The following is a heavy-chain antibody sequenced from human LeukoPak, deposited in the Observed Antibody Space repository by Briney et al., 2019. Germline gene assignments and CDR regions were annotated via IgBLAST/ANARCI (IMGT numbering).Heavy chain of an antibody. Sequence: GASVKVSCKASGGTFSSYAISWVRQAPGQGLEWMGRIIPILGIANYAQKFQGRVTITADKSTSTAYMELSSLRSEDTAVYYCARFRHDSSGSIDYWGQGTLVTVSS. J-gene: IGHJ4*02. V-gene: IGHV1-69*04. D-gene: IGHD3-22*01. CDR2: IIPILGIA. CDR1: GGTFSSYA. CDR3: ARFRHDSSGSIDY.